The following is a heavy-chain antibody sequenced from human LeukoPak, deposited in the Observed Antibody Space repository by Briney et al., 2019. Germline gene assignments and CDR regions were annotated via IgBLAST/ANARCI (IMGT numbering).Heavy chain of an antibody. CDR1: GFTFSTYS. J-gene: IGHJ4*02. CDR3: AREYSSSSGRSFDY. CDR2: ISSSSTNM. D-gene: IGHD6-6*01. V-gene: IGHV3-48*01. Sequence: GGSLRLSCAASGFTFSTYSMNWVRQAPGKGLQWVSYISSSSTNMYYADSVKGRFTISRDNAKNSLYLQMNSLRAEDTAVYYCAREYSSSSGRSFDYWGQGTLVTVSS.